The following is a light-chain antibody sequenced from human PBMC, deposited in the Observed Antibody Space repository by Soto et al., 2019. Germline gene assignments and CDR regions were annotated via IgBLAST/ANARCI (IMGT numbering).Light chain of an antibody. V-gene: IGLV2-14*01. CDR1: SSDVGGYNY. CDR2: DVS. Sequence: QSALTQPASVSGSPGQSITISCTGTSSDVGGYNYVSWYQQHPGKAPKLMIYDVSNRPSGVSNRFSGSKSGNTASLTISGLQAEDEADYYCSSYTSSSTRRFGGGTKLTGL. J-gene: IGLJ3*02. CDR3: SSYTSSSTRR.